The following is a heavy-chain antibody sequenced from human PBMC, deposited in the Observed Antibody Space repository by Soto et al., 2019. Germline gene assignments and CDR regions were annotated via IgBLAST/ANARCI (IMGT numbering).Heavy chain of an antibody. D-gene: IGHD3-10*01. CDR3: ARDRGSGSYLHAY. J-gene: IGHJ4*02. CDR2: IIPILGIA. CDR1: GGTFSSYT. Sequence: SVKVSCKASGGTFSSYTINWVRQAPGQGLEWMGRIIPILGIANYAQKFQGRVTITADKSTSTAYMELSSLRSEDTAVYYCARDRGSGSYLHAYWGQGTLVTVSS. V-gene: IGHV1-69*02.